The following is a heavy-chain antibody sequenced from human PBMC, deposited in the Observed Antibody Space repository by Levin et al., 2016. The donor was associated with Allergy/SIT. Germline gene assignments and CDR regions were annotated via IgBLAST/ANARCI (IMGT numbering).Heavy chain of an antibody. J-gene: IGHJ4*02. Sequence: WIRQPPGKALEWLAHIFSNDEKSYSTSLKSRLTISKDTSKSQVVLTMTNMDPVDTATYYCARASGWYQAPQRFDYWGQGTLVTVSS. CDR2: IFSNDEK. V-gene: IGHV2-26*01. D-gene: IGHD6-19*01. CDR3: ARASGWYQAPQRFDY.